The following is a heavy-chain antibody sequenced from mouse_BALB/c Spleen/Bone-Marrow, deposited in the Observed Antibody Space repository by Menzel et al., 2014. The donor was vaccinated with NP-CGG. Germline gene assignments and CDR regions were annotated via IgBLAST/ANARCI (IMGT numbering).Heavy chain of an antibody. CDR2: LDPANGNT. CDR1: GFNIKATY. CDR3: AGYYCCSRCGFGY. Sequence: VQLLQSGAELVKPGASVKLSCTASGFNIKATYMHWVKQRPEQCPEWIGGLDPANGNTKYDPKFQGKATITADTSSNTACLQLSSLTSEDSAVYYCAGYYCCSRCGFGYWGHGTLVTVSA. J-gene: IGHJ3*01. D-gene: IGHD1-1*01. V-gene: IGHV14-3*02.